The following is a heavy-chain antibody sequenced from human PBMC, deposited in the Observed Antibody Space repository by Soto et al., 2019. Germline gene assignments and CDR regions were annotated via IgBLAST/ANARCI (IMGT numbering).Heavy chain of an antibody. CDR1: GLAFSTYW. V-gene: IGHV3-7*01. CDR3: STDSYINMIVVRLDY. J-gene: IGHJ4*01. CDR2: INQDGSES. D-gene: IGHD3-22*01. Sequence: GGSLRLSCVVSGLAFSTYWMSWVRQAPGKGLEWVANINQDGSESYYVDSVKGRFTISRDNAKNSLYLQMTSLRADDTAVYFCSTDSYINMIVVRLDYWGHGTLVTVSS.